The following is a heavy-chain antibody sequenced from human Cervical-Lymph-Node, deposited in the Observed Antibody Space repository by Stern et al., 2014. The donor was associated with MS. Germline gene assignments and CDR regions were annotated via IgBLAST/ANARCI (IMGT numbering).Heavy chain of an antibody. J-gene: IGHJ3*02. CDR3: ATRYFYDNSGPIGGFDI. V-gene: IGHV1-69*01. D-gene: IGHD3-22*01. Sequence: QMQLVQSGAEVKKPGSSVKVSCEASGRTLNTYDINWVRQAPGQGLEWRGGIIPISDTVNYAQKFQGRVTIVADESTTTVFMYLSSLQSEDTAFYYCATRYFYDNSGPIGGFDIWGQGTMVTVSS. CDR1: GRTLNTYD. CDR2: IIPISDTV.